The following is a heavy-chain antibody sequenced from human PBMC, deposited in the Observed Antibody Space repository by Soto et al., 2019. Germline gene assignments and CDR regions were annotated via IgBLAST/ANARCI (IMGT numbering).Heavy chain of an antibody. J-gene: IGHJ3*02. Sequence: ASVKVSCKASGYTFTGYYMHWVRQAPGQGLEWMGWINPNSGGTNYAQKFQGWVAMTRDTSISTAYMELSRLRSDDTAVYYCARGGQLAAPYDAFDIWGQGTMVTVS. D-gene: IGHD6-13*01. CDR3: ARGGQLAAPYDAFDI. CDR1: GYTFTGYY. V-gene: IGHV1-2*04. CDR2: INPNSGGT.